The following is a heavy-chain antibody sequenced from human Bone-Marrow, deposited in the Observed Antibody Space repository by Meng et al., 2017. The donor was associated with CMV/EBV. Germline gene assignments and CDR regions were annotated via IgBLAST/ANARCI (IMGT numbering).Heavy chain of an antibody. CDR3: ARHSSSSWPLDY. D-gene: IGHD6-13*01. V-gene: IGHV5-10-1*01. CDR2: IDPSDSYT. J-gene: IGHJ4*02. CDR1: GYSFTSYW. Sequence: CKGSGYSFTSYWISWVRQMPGKGLEWMGRIDPSDSYTNYSPSFQGHVTISADKSISTAYLQWSSLKASDTAMYYCARHSSSSWPLDYRGQGTLVTVSS.